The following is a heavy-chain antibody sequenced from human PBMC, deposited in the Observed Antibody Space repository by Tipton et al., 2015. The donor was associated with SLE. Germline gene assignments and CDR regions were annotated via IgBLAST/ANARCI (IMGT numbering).Heavy chain of an antibody. CDR3: AKERIAARAFDI. Sequence: SLRLSCAASGFTFRDYAMHWVRQAPGKGLQWVSGISWNSDYIAYADSVEGRFTISRDNSKNTLYLQMNSLRAGDTAVYYCAKERIAARAFDIWGQGTMVTVSS. J-gene: IGHJ3*02. D-gene: IGHD6-13*01. CDR1: GFTFRDYA. V-gene: IGHV3-9*01. CDR2: ISWNSDYI.